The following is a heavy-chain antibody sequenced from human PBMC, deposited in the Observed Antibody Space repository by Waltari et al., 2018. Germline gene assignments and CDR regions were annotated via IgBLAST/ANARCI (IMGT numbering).Heavy chain of an antibody. CDR2: ISPIFGTA. CDR1: GGTFSSYA. V-gene: IGHV1-69*01. Sequence: QVQLVQSGAEVKKPGSSVKVSCKASGGTFSSYAISWVRQAPGQGLEWMGGISPIFGTANYAQKFQGRVTITADESTSTAYMELSSLRSEDTAVYYCARDHGDIVVVPASNWFDPWGQGTLVTVSS. CDR3: ARDHGDIVVVPASNWFDP. J-gene: IGHJ5*02. D-gene: IGHD2-2*01.